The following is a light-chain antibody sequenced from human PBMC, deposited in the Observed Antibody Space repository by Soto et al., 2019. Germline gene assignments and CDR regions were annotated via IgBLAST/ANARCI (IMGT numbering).Light chain of an antibody. CDR1: QSVSSN. CDR2: GAS. V-gene: IGKV3-15*01. Sequence: EIVMTQSPATLSVSPGERATLSCRASQSVSSNLAWYQQKPDQAPRLLIYGASTRATGIPARFSGSGSGTEFTLTISSLHSEDYAVYYCHLYNNWPPWTFGQGTKVEIK. CDR3: HLYNNWPPWT. J-gene: IGKJ1*01.